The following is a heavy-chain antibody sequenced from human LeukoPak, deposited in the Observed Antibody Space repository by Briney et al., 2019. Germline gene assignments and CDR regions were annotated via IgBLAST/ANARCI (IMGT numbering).Heavy chain of an antibody. CDR2: ISNIGDII. V-gene: IGHV3-48*03. CDR3: ARDYYDSSGSSWFDP. J-gene: IGHJ5*02. CDR1: GFTFSNYE. Sequence: GGSLRLSCAASGFTFSNYEMNWVRQAPGKGLEWISHISNIGDIIHYADSVKGRFTISRDNSKNTLYLQMNSLRAKDTALYYCARDYYDSSGSSWFDPWGQGTLVTVSS. D-gene: IGHD3-22*01.